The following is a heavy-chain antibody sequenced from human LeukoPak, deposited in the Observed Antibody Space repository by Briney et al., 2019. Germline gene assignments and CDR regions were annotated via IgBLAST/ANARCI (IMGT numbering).Heavy chain of an antibody. D-gene: IGHD3-10*01. J-gene: IGHJ4*02. CDR3: ARVIIVRGVIITFDY. CDR1: GFTFSSYV. CDR2: ISGSGDST. V-gene: IGHV3-23*01. Sequence: PGGSLRLSCAASGFTFSSYVMSWVRQAPGEGLEWVSDISGSGDSTYYADSVKGRFTISRDNSKNTLYLQMNSLRAEDTAVYYCARVIIVRGVIITFDYWGQGTLVTVSS.